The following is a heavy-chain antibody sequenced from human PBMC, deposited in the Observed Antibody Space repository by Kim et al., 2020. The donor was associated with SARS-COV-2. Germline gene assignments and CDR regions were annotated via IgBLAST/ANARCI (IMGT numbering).Heavy chain of an antibody. CDR2: ISSSGSYT. CDR1: GINFSDYY. J-gene: IGHJ4*01. V-gene: IGHV3-11*05. Sequence: GGSLRPSCEASGINFSDYYMSWIRQAPGKGLEWVSYISSSGSYTKYADSLKGRFTISRDNAENSLYLEMNSLSADDTAVYYCARVPVGASSWYYFDSWG. D-gene: IGHD6-13*01. CDR3: ARVPVGASSWYYFDS.